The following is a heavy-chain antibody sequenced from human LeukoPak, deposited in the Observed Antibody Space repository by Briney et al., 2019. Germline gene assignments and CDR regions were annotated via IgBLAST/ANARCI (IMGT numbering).Heavy chain of an antibody. CDR2: ISSSGGRT. D-gene: IGHD2-15*01. Sequence: PGGSLRLSCAASGFTFSSYAMSWVRQAPGKGLEWVSAISSSGGRTYYTDSVKGRFTISRDNAKNSLYLQMNSLRVEDTAVYYCARGIRYCSGGICYTGHFDYWGQGTLVTVSS. V-gene: IGHV3-23*01. J-gene: IGHJ4*02. CDR1: GFTFSSYA. CDR3: ARGIRYCSGGICYTGHFDY.